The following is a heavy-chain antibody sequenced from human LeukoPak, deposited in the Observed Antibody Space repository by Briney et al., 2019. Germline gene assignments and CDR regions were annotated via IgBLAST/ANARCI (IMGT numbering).Heavy chain of an antibody. J-gene: IGHJ6*02. CDR3: ARYYSGMDV. Sequence: PSETLSLTCTVSGGSISSYYWSWIRQPPGKGLDWIGYIYYSGSTNYNPSLKSRATISVDTSKNQFSLKLNSVTAADTAVYYCARYYSGMDVWGQGTTVTVSS. V-gene: IGHV4-59*01. CDR2: IYYSGST. CDR1: GGSISSYY.